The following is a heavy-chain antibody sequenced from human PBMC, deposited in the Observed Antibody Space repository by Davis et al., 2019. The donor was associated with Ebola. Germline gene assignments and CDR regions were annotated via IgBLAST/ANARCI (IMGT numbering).Heavy chain of an antibody. Sequence: SVKVSCKASGYTFTSYDINWVRQATGQGLEWMGRVIPILDIANYAQKFQGRVTITADKSTSTAYMELSSLRSEDTAVYYCARHRKDREYDRSHYSFDYWGQGTLVTVSS. CDR2: VIPILDIA. V-gene: IGHV1-69*04. D-gene: IGHD3-22*01. CDR3: ARHRKDREYDRSHYSFDY. J-gene: IGHJ4*02. CDR1: GYTFTSYD.